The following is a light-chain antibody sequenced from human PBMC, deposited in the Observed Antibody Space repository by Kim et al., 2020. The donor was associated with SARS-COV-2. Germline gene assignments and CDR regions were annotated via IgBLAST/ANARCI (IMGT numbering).Light chain of an antibody. J-gene: IGLJ2*01. CDR2: QDS. V-gene: IGLV3-1*01. Sequence: PGQTASITCSGDKLGDKYACWYQQKPGQSPVLVIYQDSKRPSGIPERFSGSNSGNTATLTISGTQAMDEADYYCQAWDSSTSNVVFGGGTQLTVL. CDR3: QAWDSSTSNVV. CDR1: KLGDKY.